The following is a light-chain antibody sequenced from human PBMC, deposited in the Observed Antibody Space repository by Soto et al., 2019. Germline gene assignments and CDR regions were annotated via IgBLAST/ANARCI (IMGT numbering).Light chain of an antibody. CDR1: RSISRY. J-gene: IGKJ3*01. V-gene: IGKV1-39*01. CDR2: AAS. Sequence: DIPMTQSPSSLSASVGDRATITCRASRSISRYLNWYQQKPGKAPKLLIYAASNLQSGVPSRFSGSGSGTEFTLTITGLQPEDLGTYYCLQSYTSLFTFGPGTRVDIK. CDR3: LQSYTSLFT.